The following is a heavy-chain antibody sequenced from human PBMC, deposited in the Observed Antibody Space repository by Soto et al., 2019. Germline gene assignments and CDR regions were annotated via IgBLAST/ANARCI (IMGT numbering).Heavy chain of an antibody. CDR2: INAGNGNT. V-gene: IGHV1-3*01. J-gene: IGHJ6*03. Sequence: ASVKVSCKASGYTFTSYAMHWVRLAPGQRLEWMGWINAGNGNTKYSQKFQGRVTITRDTSASTAYMELSSPRSEDTAVYYSASVEYQLTYPDHYYYYYMDVWGKGTTVTVSS. CDR1: GYTFTSYA. CDR3: ASVEYQLTYPDHYYYYYMDV. D-gene: IGHD2-2*01.